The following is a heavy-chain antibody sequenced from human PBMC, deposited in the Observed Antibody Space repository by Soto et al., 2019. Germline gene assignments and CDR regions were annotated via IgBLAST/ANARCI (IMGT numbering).Heavy chain of an antibody. J-gene: IGHJ3*02. CDR1: GFSFSSYW. CDR3: ARGDDYDSSGPFSDAFDS. Sequence: GGSLRLSCAASGFSFSSYWMSWVRQAPGKGLEWVANIKEDGSQKWYVDSVKGRFTVSRDNAKNSLYLQMNSLRAEDTAVYYCARGDDYDSSGPFSDAFDSWGQGTMVTVSS. D-gene: IGHD3-22*01. V-gene: IGHV3-7*04. CDR2: IKEDGSQK.